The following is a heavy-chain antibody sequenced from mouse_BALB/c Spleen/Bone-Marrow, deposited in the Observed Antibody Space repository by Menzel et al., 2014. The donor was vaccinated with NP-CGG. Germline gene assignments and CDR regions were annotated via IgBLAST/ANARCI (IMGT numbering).Heavy chain of an antibody. J-gene: IGHJ4*01. V-gene: IGHV5-12-1*01. CDR1: GFAFSSYD. CDR2: ISSGGGST. CDR3: ARPLYYYGSSPFYAMDY. D-gene: IGHD1-1*01. Sequence: EVKLQESGGGLVKPGGSLKLSCAASGFAFSSYDMSWVRRTPEKRLEWVAYISSGGGSTYYPDTVKGRFTISRDNAKNTLYLQMSSLKSEDTAMYYCARPLYYYGSSPFYAMDYWGQGTSVTVSS.